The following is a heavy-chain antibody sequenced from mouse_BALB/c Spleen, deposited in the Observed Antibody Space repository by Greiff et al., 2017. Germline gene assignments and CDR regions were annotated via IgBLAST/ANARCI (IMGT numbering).Heavy chain of an antibody. Sequence: EVQLQQSGPGLVKPSQSLSLTCTVTGYSITSDYAWNWIRQFPGNKLEWMGYISYSGSTSYNPSLKSRISITRDTSKNQFFLQLNSVTTEDTATYYCARWTPSRGYFDYWGQGTTLTVSS. V-gene: IGHV3-2*02. CDR2: ISYSGST. CDR3: ARWTPSRGYFDY. D-gene: IGHD3-1*01. J-gene: IGHJ2*01. CDR1: GYSITSDYA.